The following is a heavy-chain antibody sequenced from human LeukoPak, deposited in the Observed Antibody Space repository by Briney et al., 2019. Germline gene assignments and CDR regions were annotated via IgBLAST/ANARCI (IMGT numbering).Heavy chain of an antibody. CDR2: ISSSSSTI. CDR3: ARARELRFLEWLFFDY. J-gene: IGHJ4*02. D-gene: IGHD3-3*01. Sequence: GRSLRLSCAASGFTFSSYSMNWVRQAPGKGLEWVSYISSSSSTIYNADSVKGRFTISRDNAKNSLYLQMNNLRAEDTAVYYCARARELRFLEWLFFDYWGQGTLVTVSS. V-gene: IGHV3-48*04. CDR1: GFTFSSYS.